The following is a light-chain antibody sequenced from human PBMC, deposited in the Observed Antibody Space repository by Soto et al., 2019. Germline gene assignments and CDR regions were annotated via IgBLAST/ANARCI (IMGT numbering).Light chain of an antibody. CDR2: DVS. Sequence: QSALTQPASVSGSPGQSITISCTGTSSDVDDYNYVSWYQQHPGKAPKLIISDVSTRPSGVSSRFSGSKSDTKASLTISGRQAEDEADYDCSSYPRTNTVLVGGGTKLTVL. CDR1: SSDVDDYNY. J-gene: IGLJ2*01. V-gene: IGLV2-14*03. CDR3: SSYPRTNTVL.